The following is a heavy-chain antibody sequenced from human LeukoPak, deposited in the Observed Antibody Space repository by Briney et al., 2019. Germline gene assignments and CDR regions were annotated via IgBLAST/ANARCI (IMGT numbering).Heavy chain of an antibody. J-gene: IGHJ4*02. CDR3: ARGDGYNWDY. CDR2: IYYSGST. CDR1: GGSVSSGSYY. V-gene: IGHV4-61*01. D-gene: IGHD5-24*01. Sequence: KPSETLSLTCTVSGGSVSSGSYYWSWIRQPPGKGLEWIGYIYYSGSTNYNPPLKSRVTISVDMSKNQFSLKLSSVTAADTAVYYCARGDGYNWDYWGQGTLVTVSS.